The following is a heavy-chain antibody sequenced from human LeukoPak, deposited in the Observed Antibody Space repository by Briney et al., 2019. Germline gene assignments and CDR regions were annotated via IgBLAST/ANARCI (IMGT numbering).Heavy chain of an antibody. CDR2: NNPISGNR. Sequence: ASLKVSCKASGYTFTSHDINWVRQATGQGLEWMGWNNPISGNRDYAQQFQGGVTMTMDTSIGTAYMEVSSLRSDDTAVYYCARAVASTGSKGYSYYMDVWGTGTTVTVSS. CDR1: GYTFTSHD. CDR3: ARAVASTGSKGYSYYMDV. D-gene: IGHD1-1*01. J-gene: IGHJ6*03. V-gene: IGHV1-8*01.